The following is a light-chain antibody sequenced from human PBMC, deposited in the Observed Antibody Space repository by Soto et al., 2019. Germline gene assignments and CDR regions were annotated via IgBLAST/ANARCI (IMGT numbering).Light chain of an antibody. CDR1: PSISSW. V-gene: IGKV1-5*03. CDR3: KQYSDYPWT. J-gene: IGKJ1*01. Sequence: DIQMTQSPSTLSASVGDRVTITCRASPSISSWLAWYQQKPGKAPKLLISKASSLESGVPSRFSGSGSGTEFTLTISSLQPDDFATYYCKQYSDYPWTFGQGTKVEIK. CDR2: KAS.